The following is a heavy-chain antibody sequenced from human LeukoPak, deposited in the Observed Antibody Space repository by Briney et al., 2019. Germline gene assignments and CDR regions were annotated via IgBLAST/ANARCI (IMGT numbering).Heavy chain of an antibody. D-gene: IGHD5-24*01. CDR2: IWYDGSNK. CDR1: GFTFSSYG. Sequence: GGSLRLSCAASGFTFSSYGMHWVRQAPGKGLEWAAVIWYDGSNKYYADSVKGRFTISRDNPKNTLYLQMNSLRAEDTAVYYCARGALEVATIDYWGQGTLVTVSS. J-gene: IGHJ4*02. CDR3: ARGALEVATIDY. V-gene: IGHV3-33*01.